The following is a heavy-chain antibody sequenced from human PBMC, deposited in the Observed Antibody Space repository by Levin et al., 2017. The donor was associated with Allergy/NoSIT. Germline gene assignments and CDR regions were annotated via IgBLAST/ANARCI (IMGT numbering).Heavy chain of an antibody. V-gene: IGHV1-69*01. J-gene: IGHJ6*03. Sequence: KRGESLKISCKTPGGTFSRYAISWVRQAPGQGLEWMGGIIPIPATTNYAQRFQGRVTITADESTSTVYMELSSLTSEDTAAYYCARTLKGGAPVVGYRHYYMDVWGKGTTVTVSS. CDR1: GGTFSRYA. CDR2: IIPIPATT. CDR3: ARTLKGGAPVVGYRHYYMDV. D-gene: IGHD2-15*01.